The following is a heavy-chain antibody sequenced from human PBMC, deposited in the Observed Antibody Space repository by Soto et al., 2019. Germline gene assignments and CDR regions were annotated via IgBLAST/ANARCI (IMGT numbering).Heavy chain of an antibody. D-gene: IGHD3-3*01. CDR1: GYTLTELS. Sequence: ASVKVSCKVSGYTLTELSMHWVRQAPGKGLEWMGGFDPEDGETIYAQNFQGRVTITRDTSASTAYMELSSLRSEDTAIYYCTRGPFWTGSPTYFFDSWSQGTLVTVSS. CDR3: TRGPFWTGSPTYFFDS. V-gene: IGHV1-24*01. J-gene: IGHJ4*02. CDR2: FDPEDGET.